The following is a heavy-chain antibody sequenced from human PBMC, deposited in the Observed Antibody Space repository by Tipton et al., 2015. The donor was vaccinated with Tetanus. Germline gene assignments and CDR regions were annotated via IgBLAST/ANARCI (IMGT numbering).Heavy chain of an antibody. CDR1: GGSFSGYY. CDR2: INHSGST. D-gene: IGHD3-10*01. J-gene: IGHJ4*02. V-gene: IGHV4-34*01. Sequence: GLVKPSETLSLTCAVYGGSFSGYYWSWIRQPPGKGLEWIGEINHSGSTNYNPSLKSRVTISVDTSKNQFSLKLSSVTAADTAVFYCAGLYYYDSASYPLYWGQGTLVTVSS. CDR3: AGLYYYDSASYPLY.